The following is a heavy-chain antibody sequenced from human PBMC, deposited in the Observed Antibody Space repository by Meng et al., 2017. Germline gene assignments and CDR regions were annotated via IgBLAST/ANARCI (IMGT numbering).Heavy chain of an antibody. V-gene: IGHV1-2*06. CDR1: GYTCIDSY. Sequence: QGRLCPLGSEGTQPQPPVTLSCQASGYTCIDSYRPSVRQAPGQGLEWMGRIIPRSTAANHAPKFQGRVPLTWDTSTNTAYMELSSLRSDDTAIYYCARDGGNSDFDYWGQGTLVTVSS. J-gene: IGHJ4*02. CDR2: IIPRSTAA. D-gene: IGHD4-23*01. CDR3: ARDGGNSDFDY.